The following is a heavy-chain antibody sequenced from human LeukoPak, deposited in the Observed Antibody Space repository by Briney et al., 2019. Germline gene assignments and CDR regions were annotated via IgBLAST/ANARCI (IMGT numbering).Heavy chain of an antibody. CDR3: ARGGYSYGTFGY. V-gene: IGHV4-59*08. J-gene: IGHJ4*02. CDR2: IYYSGST. CDR1: GGSISSYY. Sequence: SETLSLTCTVSGGSISSYYWSWIRQPPGKGLEWIGYIYYSGSTNYNPSLKSRVTISVDTSKNQFSLKLSSVTAADTAVYYCARGGYSYGTFGYWGQGTLVTVSS. D-gene: IGHD5-18*01.